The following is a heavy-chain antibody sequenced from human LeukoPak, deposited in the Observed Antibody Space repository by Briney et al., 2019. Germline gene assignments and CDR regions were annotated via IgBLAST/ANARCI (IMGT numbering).Heavy chain of an antibody. J-gene: IGHJ5*02. Sequence: GGSLRLSCTASGFTFSSYAMHWVRQAPGKGLEWVAVISYDGSNKYYADSVKGRFTISRDNSKNTLYLQMNSLRAEDTAVYYCARGLVEMATAYHWFDPWGQGTLVTVSS. CDR1: GFTFSSYA. CDR2: ISYDGSNK. V-gene: IGHV3-30*04. CDR3: ARGLVEMATAYHWFDP. D-gene: IGHD5-24*01.